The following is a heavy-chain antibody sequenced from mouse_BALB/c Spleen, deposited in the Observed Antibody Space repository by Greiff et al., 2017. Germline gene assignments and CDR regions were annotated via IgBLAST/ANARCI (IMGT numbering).Heavy chain of an antibody. V-gene: IGHV2-9*02. Sequence: VKVVESGPGLVAPSQSLSITCTVSGFSLTSYGVHWVRQPPGKGLEWLGVIWAGGSTNYNSALMSRLSISKDNSKSQVFLKMNSLQTDDTAMYYCAPHYYGSSYGYFDVWGAGTTVTVSS. J-gene: IGHJ1*01. CDR2: IWAGGST. CDR1: GFSLTSYG. D-gene: IGHD1-1*01. CDR3: APHYYGSSYGYFDV.